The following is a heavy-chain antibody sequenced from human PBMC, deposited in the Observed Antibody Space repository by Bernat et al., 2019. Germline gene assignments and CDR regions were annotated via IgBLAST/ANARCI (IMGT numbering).Heavy chain of an antibody. CDR3: AKDGQGLTYYFDY. Sequence: QVQLMESGGGVVQPGRSLRLSCAASGFTFSGYGMHWVRQAPGKGLEWVAVISNDGSNKYYADSVKGRFTISRDNSKNSLYLQMNSLRAEDTAVYYCAKDGQGLTYYFDYWGQGIVVTVSS. CDR2: ISNDGSNK. J-gene: IGHJ4*02. CDR1: GFTFSGYG. V-gene: IGHV3-30*18.